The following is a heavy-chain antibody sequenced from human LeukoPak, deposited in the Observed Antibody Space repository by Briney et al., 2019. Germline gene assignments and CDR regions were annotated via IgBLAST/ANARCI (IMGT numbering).Heavy chain of an antibody. CDR2: IIPILGIA. J-gene: IGHJ6*02. Sequence: SVKVSCKASGGTFSSYAISWVRQAPGQGLEWMGRIIPILGIANYAQKLQGRVTITADKSTSTAYMELSSLRSEDTAVYYCARVYYDFWSGNHYYYYGMDVWGQGTTVTVSS. CDR1: GGTFSSYA. V-gene: IGHV1-69*04. CDR3: ARVYYDFWSGNHYYYYGMDV. D-gene: IGHD3-3*01.